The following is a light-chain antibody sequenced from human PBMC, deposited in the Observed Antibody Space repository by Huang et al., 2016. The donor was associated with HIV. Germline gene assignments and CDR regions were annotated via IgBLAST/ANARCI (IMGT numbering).Light chain of an antibody. Sequence: IVMTQSPATLSVSPGERATLSCRASAGDSNNVAWYQQRPGQTPRLLIHGASTRHTGIPAKFSGRGSGTEFTLTITNLQPEDSAVYYCQQYNNWPPWTFGPGTQVEI. J-gene: IGKJ1*01. CDR2: GAS. V-gene: IGKV3D-15*01. CDR1: AGDSNN. CDR3: QQYNNWPPWT.